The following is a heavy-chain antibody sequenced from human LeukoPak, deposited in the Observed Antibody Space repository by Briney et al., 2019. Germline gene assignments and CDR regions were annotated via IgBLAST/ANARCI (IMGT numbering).Heavy chain of an antibody. CDR3: ARGSSGWYKQNEPNLDC. CDR2: INPNSGGT. D-gene: IGHD6-19*01. CDR1: GYTFTGYY. J-gene: IGHJ4*02. Sequence: ASVTVSCKASGYTFTGYYMHWVRQAPGQGVEWMGWINPNSGGTNYAQKFQGRVTMTRDTSISTAYMELSRLRSDDTAVYYCARGSSGWYKQNEPNLDCWGQGTLVTVSS. V-gene: IGHV1-2*02.